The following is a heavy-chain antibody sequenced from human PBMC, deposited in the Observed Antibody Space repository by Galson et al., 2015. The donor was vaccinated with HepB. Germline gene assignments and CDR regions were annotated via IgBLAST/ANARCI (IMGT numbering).Heavy chain of an antibody. Sequence: SVKVSCKASGYTFTSYYINWVRQATGQGLEWMGWMNPNSGNTGYAQKFQGRVTMTRNTSISTAYMELSSLRSEDTAVYYCARGFGRYAIWGSYRKQYFQDWGQGTLVTVSS. CDR2: MNPNSGNT. CDR3: ARGFGRYAIWGSYRKQYFQD. CDR1: GYTFTSYY. V-gene: IGHV1-8*01. J-gene: IGHJ1*01. D-gene: IGHD3-16*02.